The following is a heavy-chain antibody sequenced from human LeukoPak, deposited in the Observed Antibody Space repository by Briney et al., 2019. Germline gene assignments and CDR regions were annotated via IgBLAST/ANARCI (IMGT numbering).Heavy chain of an antibody. CDR2: ITSNGGTT. CDR3: ARGIRWASDY. J-gene: IGHJ4*02. D-gene: IGHD4-23*01. Sequence: GGSLRLSCAASGFTFSSYSMVWVRQAPGKGLEYVSGITSNGGTTYYGNSVRGRFTISRDNSKDTLYLQMGSLRTEDMAVYYCARGIRWASDYWGQGTPVTVAS. V-gene: IGHV3-64*01. CDR1: GFTFSSYS.